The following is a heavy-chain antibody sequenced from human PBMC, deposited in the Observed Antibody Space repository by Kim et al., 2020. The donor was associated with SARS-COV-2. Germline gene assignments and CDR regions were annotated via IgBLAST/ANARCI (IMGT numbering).Heavy chain of an antibody. V-gene: IGHV3-33*01. Sequence: GGSLRLSCAASGFTFSHYGMHWVRQAPGKGLEWVALLLYDGTDKYYADSVKGRFTISRDNSKNTLYLQMKSLRVEDTAVYYCARDNYPQQYPLWGLGDYWGQGIMVTVSS. CDR3: ARDNYPQQYPLWGLGDY. D-gene: IGHD1-26*01. CDR2: LLYDGTDK. CDR1: GFTFSHYG. J-gene: IGHJ4*02.